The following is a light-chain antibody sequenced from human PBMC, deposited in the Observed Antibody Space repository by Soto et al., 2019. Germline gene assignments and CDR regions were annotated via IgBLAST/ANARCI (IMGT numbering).Light chain of an antibody. CDR3: QQSYSTPRP. J-gene: IGKJ1*01. V-gene: IGKV1-39*01. CDR1: QSISSY. CDR2: GAS. Sequence: DIQMTQSPSSLSASVGDRVTITCRASQSISSYLNWYQQKPGKAPNVLIFGASSLQSGVPSRFSGSGSGTDFTLTISSLQPEEFATYYCQQSYSTPRPFGQGTKVDIK.